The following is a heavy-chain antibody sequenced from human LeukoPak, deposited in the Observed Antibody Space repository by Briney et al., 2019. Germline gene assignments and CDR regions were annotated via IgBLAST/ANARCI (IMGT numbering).Heavy chain of an antibody. CDR2: INPNSGGT. J-gene: IGHJ6*04. Sequence: GASVKVSCKASGYTFTGYYMHWVRQAPGQGLEWMGWINPNSGGTNYAQKFQGRVTMTRDTSISTAYMELSRLRSDNTAVYYCAREDIVVVVAALDVWGKGTTVTISS. CDR1: GYTFTGYY. CDR3: AREDIVVVVAALDV. D-gene: IGHD2-15*01. V-gene: IGHV1-2*02.